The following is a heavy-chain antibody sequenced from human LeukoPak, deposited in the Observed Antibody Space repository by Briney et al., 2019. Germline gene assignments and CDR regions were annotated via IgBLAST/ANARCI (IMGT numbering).Heavy chain of an antibody. D-gene: IGHD3-3*01. CDR1: GGSISSSSYY. Sequence: SETLSLTCTVSGGSISSSSYYWGWIRQPPGKGLEWIGSIYYSGSTYYNPSLKSRVTISVDTSKNQFSLKLSSVTAADTAVYYCARRYYDFWSGKSWFDPRGQGTLVTVSS. CDR3: ARRYYDFWSGKSWFDP. V-gene: IGHV4-39*01. CDR2: IYYSGST. J-gene: IGHJ5*02.